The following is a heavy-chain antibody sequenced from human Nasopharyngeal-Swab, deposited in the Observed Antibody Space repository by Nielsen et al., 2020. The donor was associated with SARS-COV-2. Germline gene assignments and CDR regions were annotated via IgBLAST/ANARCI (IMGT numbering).Heavy chain of an antibody. V-gene: IGHV4-59*01. Sequence: SETLSLTCPASGCSISSYYWSWIRQPPGKGLEWIGFIYYSGSTNYNPSPKSRVTISVDTSKNKFSLKLSSVAAADTAVYYCARGFGYWGQGTLVTVSS. CDR1: GCSISSYY. CDR3: ARGFGY. J-gene: IGHJ4*02. CDR2: IYYSGST.